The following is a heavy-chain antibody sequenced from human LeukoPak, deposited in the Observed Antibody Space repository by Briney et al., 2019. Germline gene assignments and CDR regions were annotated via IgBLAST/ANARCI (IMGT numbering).Heavy chain of an antibody. D-gene: IGHD3-16*02. Sequence: GGSLRLSCAASGFTFSSYWMSWVRQAPGKGLEWVGRIKSKTDGGTTDYAAPVKGRFTISRDDSKNTLYLQMNSLKTEDTAVYYCTTGRDDYVWGSYRDEYFQHWGQGTLVTVSS. V-gene: IGHV3-15*01. CDR3: TTGRDDYVWGSYRDEYFQH. J-gene: IGHJ1*01. CDR1: GFTFSSYW. CDR2: IKSKTDGGTT.